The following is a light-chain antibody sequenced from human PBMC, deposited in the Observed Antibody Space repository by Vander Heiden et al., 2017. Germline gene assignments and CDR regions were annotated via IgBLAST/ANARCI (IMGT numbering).Light chain of an antibody. V-gene: IGKV1-27*01. CDR2: SAS. J-gene: IGKJ1*01. Sequence: DIQLSQSPSSLSASVGDRVTITCRASEDIGNYLAWYQQKPGKVPKLLIYSASTLQWGVSSRFSGSGSGTDFALTIRGLQPEDVATYYCQKYDDDPWTFGPGTKVEVK. CDR3: QKYDDDPWT. CDR1: EDIGNY.